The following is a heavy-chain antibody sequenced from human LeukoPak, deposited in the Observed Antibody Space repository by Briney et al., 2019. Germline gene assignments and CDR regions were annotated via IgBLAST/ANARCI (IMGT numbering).Heavy chain of an antibody. CDR2: IKQDGSEK. CDR1: GFTFNNYW. Sequence: GGSLRLSCAASGFTFNNYWMSWVRQAPGKGLEWVANIKQDGSEKYYMDSVKGRFTISRDNSKNTLYLQMNSLRGEDTAVYYCAKIWRAGITMIVVALDPWGQGTLVTVSS. J-gene: IGHJ5*02. V-gene: IGHV3-7*03. D-gene: IGHD3-22*01. CDR3: AKIWRAGITMIVVALDP.